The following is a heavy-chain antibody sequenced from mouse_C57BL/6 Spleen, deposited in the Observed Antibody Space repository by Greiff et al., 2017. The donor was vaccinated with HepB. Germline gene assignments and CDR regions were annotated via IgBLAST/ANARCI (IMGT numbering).Heavy chain of an antibody. D-gene: IGHD1-1*01. CDR2: IDPANGTT. CDR1: GFNIKNTY. Sequence: EVQLQQSVAELVRPGASVKLSCTASGFNIKNTYMHWVKQRPEQGLEWIGRIDPANGTTKYAPKFQGKATITADTSSNTAYLQLSSLTSEDTAIYDSARSGYDVSSHQAWFAYWGQGTLVTVSA. J-gene: IGHJ3*01. CDR3: ARSGYDVSSHQAWFAY. V-gene: IGHV14-3*01.